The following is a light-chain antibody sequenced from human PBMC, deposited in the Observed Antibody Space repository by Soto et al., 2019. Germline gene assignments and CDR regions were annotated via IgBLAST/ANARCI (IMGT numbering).Light chain of an antibody. J-gene: IGKJ5*01. CDR3: QQYNNWPPIT. CDR1: QSVDKF. CDR2: DAS. V-gene: IGKV3-11*01. Sequence: EVELTQSPAILSLSPGETATLSCRASQSVDKFLAWYQQRPGQPPRLLIFDASNRATGVPVRFSGSGSGTVFTLTIGSLEPEDSAVYYCQQYNNWPPITFGQGTRLEL.